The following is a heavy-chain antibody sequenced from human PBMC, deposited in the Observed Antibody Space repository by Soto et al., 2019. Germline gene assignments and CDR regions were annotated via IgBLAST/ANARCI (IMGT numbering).Heavy chain of an antibody. Sequence: SETLSLTCTVSGGSMRNVYWSWIRQPPGKRLEWIGFIFHSGNAKYNPSLKSRVTISTDTSKSQFSLSLDSVTAADTAVYFCARAHAPTLPFDYWGLGTLVTVSS. CDR3: ARAHAPTLPFDY. J-gene: IGHJ4*01. CDR2: IFHSGNA. D-gene: IGHD2-15*01. V-gene: IGHV4-59*01. CDR1: GGSMRNVY.